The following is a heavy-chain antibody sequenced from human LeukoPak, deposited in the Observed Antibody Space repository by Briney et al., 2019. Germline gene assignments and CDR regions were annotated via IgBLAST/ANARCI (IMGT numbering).Heavy chain of an antibody. CDR1: GGSISSYY. Sequence: SETLSLTCTVSGGSISSYYWSWIRQPPGKGLEWTGYIYYSGSTNYNPSLKSRVTISVDTSKNQFSLKLSSVTAADTAVYYCAGHLTGDYFDYWGQGTLVTVSS. D-gene: IGHD1-14*01. CDR2: IYYSGST. J-gene: IGHJ4*02. V-gene: IGHV4-59*08. CDR3: AGHLTGDYFDY.